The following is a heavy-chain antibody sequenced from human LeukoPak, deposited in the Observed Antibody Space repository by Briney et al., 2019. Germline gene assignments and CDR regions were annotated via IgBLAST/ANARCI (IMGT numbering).Heavy chain of an antibody. D-gene: IGHD6-19*01. CDR3: ARIHSSGWVYFQH. Sequence: GGSLRLSCAASGFTFSSYAMHWVRQAPGKGLEWVAVISYDGSNKYYADSVKGRFTISRDNSKNTLYLQMNSLRAEDTAVYYCARIHSSGWVYFQHWGQGTLVTVSS. V-gene: IGHV3-30-3*01. J-gene: IGHJ1*01. CDR2: ISYDGSNK. CDR1: GFTFSSYA.